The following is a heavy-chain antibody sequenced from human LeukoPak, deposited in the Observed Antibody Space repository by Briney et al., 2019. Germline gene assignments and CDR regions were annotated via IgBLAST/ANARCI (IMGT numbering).Heavy chain of an antibody. CDR1: GFTVSSNY. CDR3: ARDRRLGSYYNRYGMDV. Sequence: GGSLRLSCAASGFTVSSNYMSWVRQAPGKGLEWVSVIYSGGSTYYADSVRGRFTISRHNSKNTLYLQMNSLRAEDTAVYYCARDRRLGSYYNRYGMDVWGQGTTVTVSS. CDR2: IYSGGST. V-gene: IGHV3-53*04. J-gene: IGHJ6*02. D-gene: IGHD3-10*01.